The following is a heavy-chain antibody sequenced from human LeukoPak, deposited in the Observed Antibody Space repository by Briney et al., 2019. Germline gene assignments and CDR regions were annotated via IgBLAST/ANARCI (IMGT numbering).Heavy chain of an antibody. CDR1: GFTFSSYA. J-gene: IGHJ4*02. CDR2: ISGSGGVT. CDR3: AKWPEGATPKFHY. Sequence: PGGSLRLSCAASGFTFSSYAMSWVRQAPGKGLDWVSTISGSGGVTYYPDSVRGRFTISRDNSKNTLHLQMDSLRAEDTAIYYCAKWPEGATPKFHYWGQGTLVTVSS. D-gene: IGHD1-26*01. V-gene: IGHV3-23*01.